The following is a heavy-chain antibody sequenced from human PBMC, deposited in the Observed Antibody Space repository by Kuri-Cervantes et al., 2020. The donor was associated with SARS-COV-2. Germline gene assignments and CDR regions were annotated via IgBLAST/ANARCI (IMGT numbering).Heavy chain of an antibody. J-gene: IGHJ4*02. CDR1: GFTFSSYS. V-gene: IGHV3-48*01. CDR3: ASGLLYDRSVIGQAGSPRGGEIHY. Sequence: GESLKISCAASGFTFSSYSMNWVRQAPGKGLEWVSYISSSSSTIYYADSVKGRFTISRDNAKNSLYLQMNSLRAEDAAVYYCASGLLYDRSVIGQAGSPRGGEIHYWGQGTLVTVSS. CDR2: ISSSSSTI. D-gene: IGHD3-22*01.